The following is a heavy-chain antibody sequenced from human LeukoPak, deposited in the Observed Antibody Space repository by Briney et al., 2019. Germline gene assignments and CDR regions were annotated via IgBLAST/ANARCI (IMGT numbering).Heavy chain of an antibody. CDR1: GDSISSSNW. V-gene: IGHV4-4*02. CDR2: INHSGST. J-gene: IGHJ4*02. CDR3: ARHDAVSSY. D-gene: IGHD1-1*01. Sequence: SETLSLTCSVSGDSISSSNWWIWLRQPPGKGLEWIGEINHSGSTNYNPSLKSRVTISVDTSKNQFSLKLSSVTAADTAVYYCARHDAVSSYWGQGTLVTVSS.